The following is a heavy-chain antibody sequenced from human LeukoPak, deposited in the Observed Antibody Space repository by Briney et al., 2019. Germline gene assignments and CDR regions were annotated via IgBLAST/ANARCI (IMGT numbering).Heavy chain of an antibody. D-gene: IGHD3-22*01. CDR2: INSDGSYT. CDR1: GFTFSSYW. CDR3: AKHMGSSSGYYFPD. Sequence: TGGSLRLSCAASGFTFSSYWMHWVRQARGKGLVWVSRINSDGSYTTCADSVKGRFTISRDNAKNTLYLQMSSLRAEDTAVYYCAKHMGSSSGYYFPDWGQGTLVTVSS. J-gene: IGHJ4*02. V-gene: IGHV3-74*01.